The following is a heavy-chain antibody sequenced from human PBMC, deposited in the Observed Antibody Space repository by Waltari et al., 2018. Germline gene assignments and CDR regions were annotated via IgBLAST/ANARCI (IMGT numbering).Heavy chain of an antibody. D-gene: IGHD6-13*01. CDR3: ALSPQQLLAFDF. Sequence: QVQVVQSGTEVKKPGSSVRVSCKVSGDTLNKYAISWVRQAPGQGLEWMGKIVPILRLTNFSQKFRDRVTLTATTSTTTAFMDLTDLTSEDTAVYYCALSPQQLLAFDFWGQGTMVTVSS. V-gene: IGHV1-69*04. J-gene: IGHJ3*01. CDR1: GDTLNKYA. CDR2: IVPILRLT.